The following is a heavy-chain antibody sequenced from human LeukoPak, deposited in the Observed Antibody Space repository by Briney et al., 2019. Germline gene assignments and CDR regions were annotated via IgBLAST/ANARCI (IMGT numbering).Heavy chain of an antibody. Sequence: SETLSLTCTVSGGSISSYYWSWIRQPPGKGLEWIGYIYYSGSTNYNPPLKSRVTISVDTSKNQFSLKLSSVTAADTAVYYCARAEGLWFGEPTWPYGMDVWGQGTTVTVSS. V-gene: IGHV4-59*01. J-gene: IGHJ6*02. CDR2: IYYSGST. CDR1: GGSISSYY. D-gene: IGHD3-10*01. CDR3: ARAEGLWFGEPTWPYGMDV.